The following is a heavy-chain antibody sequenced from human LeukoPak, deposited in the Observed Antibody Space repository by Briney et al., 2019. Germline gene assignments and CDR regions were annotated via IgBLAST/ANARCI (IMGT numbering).Heavy chain of an antibody. CDR2: IKSKTDGGTI. CDR3: AKDRSTTVSNTLGYFDY. D-gene: IGHD2/OR15-2a*01. CDR1: GFTFSNAW. J-gene: IGHJ4*02. Sequence: GGSLRLSCAASGFTFSNAWMSWVRQAPGKGLEWVGRIKSKTDGGTIEYAAPVKGRFTISRDDSKNTLYMQMNSLRAEDTAVYYCAKDRSTTVSNTLGYFDYWGQGTLVTVSS. V-gene: IGHV3-15*01.